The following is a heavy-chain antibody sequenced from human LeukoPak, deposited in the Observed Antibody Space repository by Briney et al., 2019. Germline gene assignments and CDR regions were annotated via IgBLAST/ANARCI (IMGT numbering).Heavy chain of an antibody. CDR1: GFTFSSYS. CDR2: ISSSSSYI. CDR3: ARDGHYYDSSGYPDYYYYYMDV. Sequence: PGGSLRLSCAASGFTFSSYSMNWVRQAPGKGLEWVSSISSSSSYIYYADSVKGRFTISRDNAKNSLYLQMNSLRAEDTAVYYCARDGHYYDSSGYPDYYYYYMDVWGKGTTVTISS. V-gene: IGHV3-21*01. J-gene: IGHJ6*03. D-gene: IGHD3-22*01.